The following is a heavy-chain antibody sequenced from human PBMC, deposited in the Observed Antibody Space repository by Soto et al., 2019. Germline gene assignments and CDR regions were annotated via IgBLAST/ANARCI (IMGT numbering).Heavy chain of an antibody. CDR3: ARGTTVTTYYYYGMDV. Sequence: QVQLVQSGAEVKKPGASVKVSCKASGYTFTSYYMHWVRQAPGQELEWMGIINPSGGSTSYAQKFQGRVTMTRDTSTSTVYMELSSLRSEDTAVYYCARGTTVTTYYYYGMDVWGQGTTVTVSS. CDR1: GYTFTSYY. CDR2: INPSGGST. D-gene: IGHD4-17*01. J-gene: IGHJ6*02. V-gene: IGHV1-46*01.